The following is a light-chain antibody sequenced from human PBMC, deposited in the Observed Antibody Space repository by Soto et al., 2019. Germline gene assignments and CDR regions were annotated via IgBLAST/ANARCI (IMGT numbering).Light chain of an antibody. Sequence: QSVLAQPASVSGSPGQSITISCTGTSSDVGSYNYVSWYQHHPGKAPKLMISEVSNRPSGVSNRFSGSKSGNAASLTISGLQTEDEADYYCSSYTDSSNYVFGTGTKVTVL. CDR3: SSYTDSSNYV. J-gene: IGLJ1*01. CDR1: SSDVGSYNY. V-gene: IGLV2-14*01. CDR2: EVS.